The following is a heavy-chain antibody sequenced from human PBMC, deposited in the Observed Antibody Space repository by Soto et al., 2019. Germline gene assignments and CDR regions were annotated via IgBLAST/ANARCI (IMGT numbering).Heavy chain of an antibody. J-gene: IGHJ6*02. CDR1: GGSISSYY. V-gene: IGHV4-4*07. D-gene: IGHD4-17*01. Sequence: SETLSLTCTVSGGSISSYYWSWIRQPAGKGLEWIGRIYTSGSTNYNPSLKSRVTMSVDTSKNQFSLKLSSVTAADTAVYYRARDVMQEVTTSRGYYYYYYGMDVWGQGTTGTV. CDR3: ARDVMQEVTTSRGYYYYYYGMDV. CDR2: IYTSGST.